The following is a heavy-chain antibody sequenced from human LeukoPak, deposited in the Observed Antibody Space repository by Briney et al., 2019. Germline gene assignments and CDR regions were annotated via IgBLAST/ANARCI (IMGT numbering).Heavy chain of an antibody. CDR1: GGSVSSYS. V-gene: IGHV4-59*02. D-gene: IGHD5-12*01. CDR3: ARDRGGYDL. CDR2: LYYTGNT. J-gene: IGHJ4*02. Sequence: SETLSLTCTVSGGSVSSYSWSWIRQPPGQALEWIGYLYYTGNTNYNPSLKSRVTISVDTSKNQFSLKLSSVTAADTAVYYCARDRGGYDLWGQGTLVTVSS.